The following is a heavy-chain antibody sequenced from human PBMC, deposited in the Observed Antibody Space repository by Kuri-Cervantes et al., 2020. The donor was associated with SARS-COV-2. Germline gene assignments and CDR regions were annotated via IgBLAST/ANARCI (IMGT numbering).Heavy chain of an antibody. CDR2: IKQDGSEK. D-gene: IGHD3-22*01. V-gene: IGHV3-7*02. Sequence: RGSLRLSCAASGFTFSSYWMSWVRQAPGKGLEWVANIKQDGSEKYYVDSVKGRFTISRDNAKNSLYLQMNSLRAEDTAVYYCAMKSTRNNYYDSSGSFDYWGQGTLVTVSS. J-gene: IGHJ4*02. CDR1: GFTFSSYW. CDR3: AMKSTRNNYYDSSGSFDY.